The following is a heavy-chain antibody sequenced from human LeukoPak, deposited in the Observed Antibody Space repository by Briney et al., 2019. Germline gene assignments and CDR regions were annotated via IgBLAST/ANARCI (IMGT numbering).Heavy chain of an antibody. CDR2: IYHSGST. D-gene: IGHD4-17*01. CDR3: ARDSPRTGETDYGDDY. CDR1: GYSISSGYY. V-gene: IGHV4-38-2*02. Sequence: SETLSLTCTVSGYSISSGYYWGWIRQPPGKGLEWIGSIYHSGSTYYNPSLKSRVTISVDTSKNQFSLKLSSVTAADTAVYYCARDSPRTGETDYGDDYWGQGTLVTVSS. J-gene: IGHJ4*02.